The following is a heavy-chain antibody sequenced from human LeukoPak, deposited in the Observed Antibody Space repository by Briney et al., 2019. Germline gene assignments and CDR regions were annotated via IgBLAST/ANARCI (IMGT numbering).Heavy chain of an antibody. CDR1: GFTVSSYY. V-gene: IGHV3-53*01. CDR2: IYGGGST. CDR3: ARDSEYSYGYDFDY. D-gene: IGHD5-18*01. J-gene: IGHJ4*02. Sequence: GGSLRLSCAASGFTVSSYYVSWVRQAPGKGLEWVSVIYGGGSTYYADSVKGRFTISGDNSKNTLYLQMNNLRVEDTALYYCARDSEYSYGYDFDYWGQGTLVTVSS.